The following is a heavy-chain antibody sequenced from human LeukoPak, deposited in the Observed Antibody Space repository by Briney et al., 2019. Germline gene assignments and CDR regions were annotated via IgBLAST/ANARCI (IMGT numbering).Heavy chain of an antibody. D-gene: IGHD2-2*01. CDR2: IKQDGSEK. Sequence: GGSLRLSCAASGFTFSSYWMSWVRQAPGKGLEWVANIKQDGSEKYYVDSVKGRFTISRDNAKNSLYLQMNSLRAEDTAVYYCAREGGDIVVVPAASFDYWGQGTLVNVSS. J-gene: IGHJ4*02. V-gene: IGHV3-7*01. CDR1: GFTFSSYW. CDR3: AREGGDIVVVPAASFDY.